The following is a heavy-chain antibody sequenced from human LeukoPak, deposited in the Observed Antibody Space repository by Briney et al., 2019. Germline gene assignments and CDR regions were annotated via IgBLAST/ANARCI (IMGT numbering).Heavy chain of an antibody. V-gene: IGHV5-51*01. Sequence: GESLKISCKGSGYSFTSYWIGWVRQMPGKGLEWMGIIYPGDSDTRYSPSFQGQVTISADKSISTAYLQWSSLKASDTAMYYCARLIDHDYVWGSYRYGAFDIWGQGTMVTVSS. CDR2: IYPGDSDT. CDR1: GYSFTSYW. CDR3: ARLIDHDYVWGSYRYGAFDI. D-gene: IGHD3-16*02. J-gene: IGHJ3*02.